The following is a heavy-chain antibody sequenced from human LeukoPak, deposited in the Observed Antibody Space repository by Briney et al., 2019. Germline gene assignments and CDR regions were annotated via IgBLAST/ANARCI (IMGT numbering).Heavy chain of an antibody. CDR1: GYSFTSYW. CDR3: ARQYHSSGYHISDAFDI. D-gene: IGHD3-22*01. J-gene: IGHJ3*02. V-gene: IGHV5-51*01. Sequence: GESLKISCKGSGYSFTSYWIGWVRQMPGKGLEWMGIIYPGDSDTRYSPSFQGRVTISADKSISTAYLQWSSLKASDTAMYYCARQYHSSGYHISDAFDIWGQGTMVTVSS. CDR2: IYPGDSDT.